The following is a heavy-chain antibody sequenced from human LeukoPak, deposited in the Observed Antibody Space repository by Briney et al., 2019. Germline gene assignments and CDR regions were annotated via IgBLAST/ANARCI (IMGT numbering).Heavy chain of an antibody. CDR1: GGSFSGYY. V-gene: IGHV4-34*01. Sequence: SETLSLTCAVYGGSFSGYYWSWIRQPPGKGLEWIGEINHSGSTNYNPSLKSRVTISVDTSKNQFSLKLSSVTAADTAVYYCARDNKYQLLAEDWFDPWGQGTLVTVSS. CDR2: INHSGST. D-gene: IGHD2-2*01. CDR3: ARDNKYQLLAEDWFDP. J-gene: IGHJ5*02.